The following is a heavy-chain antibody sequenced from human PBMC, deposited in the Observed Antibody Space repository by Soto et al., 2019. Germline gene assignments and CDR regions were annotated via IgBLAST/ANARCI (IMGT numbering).Heavy chain of an antibody. J-gene: IGHJ6*02. CDR2: TSSYNGNT. Sequence: QVQLVQSGAEVQKPGASVKVSCKASGYTLSSHGFSWVRQAPGQGLEWMGWTSSYNGNTRYAQKFQGRVTLTTDTSTSTGYMELRDLRSDDTATYYCARDRGVVIPAVTYGMDVWGQGTTVTVSS. V-gene: IGHV1-18*01. CDR1: GYTLSSHG. D-gene: IGHD2-2*01. CDR3: ARDRGVVIPAVTYGMDV.